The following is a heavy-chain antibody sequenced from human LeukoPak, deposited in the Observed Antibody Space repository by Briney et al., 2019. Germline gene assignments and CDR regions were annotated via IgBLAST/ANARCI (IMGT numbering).Heavy chain of an antibody. D-gene: IGHD6-13*01. V-gene: IGHV3-48*01. CDR3: ARAGYSSSWYSN. CDR1: GFTFSSYS. Sequence: GGSLRLPCSASGFTFSSYSINWVRQAPGRGLEWVSDVSRSSTIISYAESVKGRFTNTRDNAKNSMYLQMNSLRAEETAVYYCARAGYSSSWYSNWGQGTLVTVSS. J-gene: IGHJ4*02. CDR2: VSRSSTII.